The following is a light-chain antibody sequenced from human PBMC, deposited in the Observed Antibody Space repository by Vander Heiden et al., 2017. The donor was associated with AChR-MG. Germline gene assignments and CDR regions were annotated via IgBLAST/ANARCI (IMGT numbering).Light chain of an antibody. J-gene: IGKJ1*01. V-gene: IGKV1-39*01. CDR1: QSISRY. Sequence: DIQMTQSPSSLSASVGDRVTITCRAGQSISRYLNWYQQKPGKAPRLLISAASSLQSGVPSRFSGSGSGTDFTLTISRLELDDFATYYCQQSDSALRTFGQGTKVEIK. CDR3: QQSDSALRT. CDR2: AAS.